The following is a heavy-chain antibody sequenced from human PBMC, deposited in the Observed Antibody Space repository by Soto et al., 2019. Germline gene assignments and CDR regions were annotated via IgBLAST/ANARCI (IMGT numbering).Heavy chain of an antibody. V-gene: IGHV3-21*01. CDR1: GFTFSLYA. CDR2: VSSGSSYI. CDR3: VRARATDSRPDY. D-gene: IGHD3-22*01. J-gene: IGHJ4*02. Sequence: GGSLRLSCAASGFTFSLYALIWVRQAPGKGLEWVSSVSSGSSYIYSADSLKGRFTISRDDAKNSLYLQMNSLRADDTAIYYCVRARATDSRPDYWGQGSLVTVSS.